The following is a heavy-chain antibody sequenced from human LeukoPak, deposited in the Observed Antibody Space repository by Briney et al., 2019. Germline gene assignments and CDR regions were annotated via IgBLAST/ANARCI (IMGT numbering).Heavy chain of an antibody. CDR3: ARGGRAAATPNYYYYYYMDV. D-gene: IGHD6-13*01. CDR2: ISYDGSIK. J-gene: IGHJ6*03. CDR1: GFTFSSYA. Sequence: GGSLRLSCAASGFTFSSYAMHWVRQAPGKGLEWVAVISYDGSIKYYADSVKGRFTISRDNSKNTLYLQMNSLRAEDTAVYYCARGGRAAATPNYYYYYYMDVWGKGTTVTVSS. V-gene: IGHV3-30-3*01.